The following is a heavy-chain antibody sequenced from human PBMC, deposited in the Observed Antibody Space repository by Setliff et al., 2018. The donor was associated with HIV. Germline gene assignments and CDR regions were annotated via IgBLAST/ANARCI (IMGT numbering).Heavy chain of an antibody. Sequence: PSETLSLTCDVFGFSISSRYYWGWIRQSPGKGLEWIGNIYHTGSSYYNPSLNDRATISLDTSKNQLSLKLRSVTAADTAVYYCARIGSGWSVGWFDPWGQGTLVTVSS. CDR2: IYHTGSS. V-gene: IGHV4-38-2*01. J-gene: IGHJ5*02. CDR1: GFSISSRYY. CDR3: ARIGSGWSVGWFDP. D-gene: IGHD6-13*01.